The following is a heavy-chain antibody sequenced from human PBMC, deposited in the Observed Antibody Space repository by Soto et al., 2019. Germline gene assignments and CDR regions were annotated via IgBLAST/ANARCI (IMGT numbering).Heavy chain of an antibody. CDR2: MNPNSSNT. CDR1: GYTFTSYD. CDR3: ARGARWFDT. V-gene: IGHV1-8*01. Sequence: SVKGSCKASGYTFTSYDSNWGRQATGQGLEWMGWMNPNSSNTGYAQKYQGRVTMTRNTSISTAYMELSSLRSEDTAVYYCARGARWFDTCGQGTLVTVSS. J-gene: IGHJ5*02.